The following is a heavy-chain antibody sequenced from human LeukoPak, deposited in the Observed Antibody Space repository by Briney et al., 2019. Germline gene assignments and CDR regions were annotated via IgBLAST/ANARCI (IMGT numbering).Heavy chain of an antibody. CDR2: IYYSGST. V-gene: IGHV4-61*01. J-gene: IGHJ5*02. CDR1: GGSVSSGSYY. Sequence: SETLSLTCTVSGGSVSSGSYYWSWIRQPPGKGLEWIGYIYYSGSTNYNPSLKSRVTISVGTSKNQFSLKPSSVTAADTAVYYCARDTPRYCSSTSCRIGDTYWFDPWGQGTLVTVSS. D-gene: IGHD2-2*01. CDR3: ARDTPRYCSSTSCRIGDTYWFDP.